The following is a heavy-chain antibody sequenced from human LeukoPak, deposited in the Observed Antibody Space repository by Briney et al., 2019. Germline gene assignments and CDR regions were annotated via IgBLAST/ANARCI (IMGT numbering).Heavy chain of an antibody. D-gene: IGHD3-9*01. V-gene: IGHV3-23*01. CDR2: ISASAGST. CDR1: GFTFSSYA. Sequence: PGGSLRLSCAVSGFTFSSYAMTWVRQAPGKGLEWVSTISASAGSTYYADSVKGRFSISRDNSKNTLYLQMDSLRAEDTAVYYCAKDYDILTGYYNPFDYWGQGTLVTVSS. J-gene: IGHJ4*02. CDR3: AKDYDILTGYYNPFDY.